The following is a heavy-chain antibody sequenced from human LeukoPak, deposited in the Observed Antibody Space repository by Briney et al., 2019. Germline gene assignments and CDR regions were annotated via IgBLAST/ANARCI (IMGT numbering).Heavy chain of an antibody. D-gene: IGHD6-13*01. CDR1: GFTFSSYG. CDR2: ISYDGSNK. Sequence: GGSLRLSCAASGFTFSSYGMHWVSQAPGKALEWVAVISYDGSNKYYADSVKGRFTISRDNSKNTLYLQMNSLRAEDTAVYYCAKVGIAAAGTPLDYWGQGTLVTVSS. J-gene: IGHJ4*02. V-gene: IGHV3-30*18. CDR3: AKVGIAAAGTPLDY.